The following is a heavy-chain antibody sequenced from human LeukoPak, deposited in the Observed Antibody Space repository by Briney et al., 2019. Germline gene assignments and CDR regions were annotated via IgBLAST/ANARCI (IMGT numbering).Heavy chain of an antibody. D-gene: IGHD2-15*01. CDR1: GYSFTTYW. J-gene: IGHJ4*02. CDR3: ARVATASFDQ. V-gene: IGHV5-51*01. Sequence: GESLQISCRGSGYSFTTYWIAWVRQMPGKGLEWMGIIYPGDSDTRHSPSFQGQVTISVAKSISTVYLQWSSLKASDTAMYYCARVATASFDQWGLGTLVTVSS. CDR2: IYPGDSDT.